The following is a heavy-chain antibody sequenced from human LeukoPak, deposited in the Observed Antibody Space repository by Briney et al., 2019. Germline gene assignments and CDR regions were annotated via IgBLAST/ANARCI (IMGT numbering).Heavy chain of an antibody. CDR3: AAGLRRRNDDY. Sequence: SVKVSCKASGGTFSSYAVSWVRQAPGQGLQWMGGIIPIFGTANYAQKFQGRVTITADKSTSTAYMELSSLRSEDTAVYYCAAGLRRRNDDYWGQGTLVTVSS. CDR1: GGTFSSYA. V-gene: IGHV1-69*06. CDR2: IIPIFGTA. J-gene: IGHJ4*02. D-gene: IGHD4-17*01.